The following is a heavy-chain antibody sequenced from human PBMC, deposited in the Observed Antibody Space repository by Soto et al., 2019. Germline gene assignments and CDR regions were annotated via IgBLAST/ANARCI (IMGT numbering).Heavy chain of an antibody. V-gene: IGHV3-33*01. CDR1: GFTFSSYG. J-gene: IGHJ6*02. CDR2: IWYDGSNK. CDR3: ARDLFRYYGMDV. Sequence: GGSLRLSCAASGFTFSSYGMHWVRQAPGKGLEWVAVIWYDGSNKYYADSVKGRFTISRDNSKNTLYLQMNSLRAEDTAVYYCARDLFRYYGMDVWGQGTTVTVSS. D-gene: IGHD3-10*01.